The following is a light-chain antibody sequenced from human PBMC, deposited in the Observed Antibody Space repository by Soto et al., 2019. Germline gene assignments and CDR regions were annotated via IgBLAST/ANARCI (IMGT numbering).Light chain of an antibody. Sequence: DIQMTQSPSSLAASVGDSVTLTCRASQSISTYLNWYQQKPGKAPKLLLFDASSLQSGVPSRFSGSGSGTDFTLTISSLEPEDFALYYCQQYGGSPITFGQGTRLEIK. CDR2: DAS. V-gene: IGKV1-39*01. CDR3: QQYGGSPIT. CDR1: QSISTY. J-gene: IGKJ5*01.